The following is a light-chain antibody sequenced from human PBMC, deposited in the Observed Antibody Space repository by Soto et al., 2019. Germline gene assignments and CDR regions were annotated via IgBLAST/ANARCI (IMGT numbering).Light chain of an antibody. CDR3: QQYHNSPLT. CDR2: GAS. J-gene: IGKJ4*01. V-gene: IGKV3-20*01. CDR1: QSVTSNY. Sequence: EIVLTQSPGTLSLSPGERATLSCRASQSVTSNYLAWFQQQRGRAPRLLIYGASTRATGVPDRFSGSGSGTDFTLTISRLEPGDSAVYYCQQYHNSPLTFGGGTKVEIK.